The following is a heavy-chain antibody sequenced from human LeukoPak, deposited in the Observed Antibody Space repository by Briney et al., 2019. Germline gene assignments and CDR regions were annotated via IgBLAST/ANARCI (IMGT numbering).Heavy chain of an antibody. CDR1: GGSISSYY. J-gene: IGHJ5*02. V-gene: IGHV4-59*01. CDR3: ARGPSPSNWFDP. Sequence: PSETLSLTCTVSGGSISSYYWSWLRQPPGKGLEWIGYIYYSGSTNYNPSLKSRVTISVDTSKNQFSLKLSSVTAADTAVYYCARGPSPSNWFDPWGQGTLVTVSS. CDR2: IYYSGST.